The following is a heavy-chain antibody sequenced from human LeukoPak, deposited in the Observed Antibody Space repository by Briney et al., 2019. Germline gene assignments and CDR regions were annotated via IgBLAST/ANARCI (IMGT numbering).Heavy chain of an antibody. CDR2: ISGDGVST. V-gene: IGHV3-43*02. J-gene: IGHJ3*02. D-gene: IGHD3-22*01. CDR3: ARDLGSNYDSSGYYMNAFDI. Sequence: GGSLRLSCAASGLPIADFAMHWVRQAPGKGLEWVSLISGDGVSTFYADSVKGRFSISRDNAKNSLFLQMDSLRAEDTAVYYCARDLGSNYDSSGYYMNAFDIWGQGTVVTVSS. CDR1: GLPIADFA.